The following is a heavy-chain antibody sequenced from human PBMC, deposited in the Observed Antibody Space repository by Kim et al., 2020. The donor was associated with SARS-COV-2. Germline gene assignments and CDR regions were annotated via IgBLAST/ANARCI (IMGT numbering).Heavy chain of an antibody. D-gene: IGHD2-15*01. V-gene: IGHV1-18*01. CDR1: GYTFTSYG. CDR3: ARDFRSGGEIAVVSDY. Sequence: ASVKVSCKASGYTFTSYGISWVRQAPGQGLEWMGWISAYNGNTNYAQKLQGRVTMTTDTSTSTAYMELRSLRSDDTAVYYCARDFRSGGEIAVVSDYWGQGTLVTVSS. J-gene: IGHJ4*02. CDR2: ISAYNGNT.